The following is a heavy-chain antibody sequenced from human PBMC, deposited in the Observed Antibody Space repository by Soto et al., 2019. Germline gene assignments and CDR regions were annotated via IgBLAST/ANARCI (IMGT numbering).Heavy chain of an antibody. CDR3: ASLTGRGINYYYYYGMDV. Sequence: SETLSLTCAVYGGSFSGYYWSWIRQPPGKGLEWIGEINHSGSTNYNPSLKSRVTISVDTSKNQFSLKLSSVTAADTAVYYCASLTGRGINYYYYYGMDVWGQGTTVTVSS. D-gene: IGHD1-20*01. V-gene: IGHV4-34*01. CDR2: INHSGST. J-gene: IGHJ6*02. CDR1: GGSFSGYY.